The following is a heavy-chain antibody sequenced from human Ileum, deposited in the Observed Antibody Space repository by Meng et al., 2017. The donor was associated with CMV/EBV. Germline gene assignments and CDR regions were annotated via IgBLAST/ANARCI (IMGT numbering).Heavy chain of an antibody. CDR2: IYTSGTT. CDR1: GGSISNYY. V-gene: IGHV4-4*07. J-gene: IGHJ4*02. CDR3: ARNYGSGNWNFFHY. Sequence: QGQLQESGPGLGKTSETRSLTCEVSGGSISNYYWSWIRQPAGKGLEWIAHIYTSGTTNYNPSLKSRVTMSVDTSRNQFSLKLTSVTAADTAVYYCARNYGSGNWNFFHYWGQGTLVTVSS. D-gene: IGHD3-10*01.